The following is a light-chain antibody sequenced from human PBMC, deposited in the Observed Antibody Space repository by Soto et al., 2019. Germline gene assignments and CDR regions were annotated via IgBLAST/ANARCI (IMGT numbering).Light chain of an antibody. V-gene: IGLV2-23*01. CDR2: EGS. CDR3: CSYAGSSPYVV. Sequence: QSALTQPASVSGSPGHSITISCTGTSSDVGSYNLVSWYQQHPGKAPKLMIYEGSKRPSGVSNRFSGSKSGNTASLTISGLQAEDEADYYCCSYAGSSPYVVFGGGTKVTVL. J-gene: IGLJ2*01. CDR1: SSDVGSYNL.